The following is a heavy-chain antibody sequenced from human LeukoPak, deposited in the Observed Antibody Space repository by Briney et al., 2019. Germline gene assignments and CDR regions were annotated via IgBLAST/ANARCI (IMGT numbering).Heavy chain of an antibody. Sequence: GGSLRLSCAASGFTFSSYGMHWVRQAPGKGLEWVAFIRYDRSNKYYADSVKGRFTISRDNSKNTLYLQMNSLRAEDTAVYYCAKISTPIVVVPAYYYMDVWGKGATVTVSS. D-gene: IGHD2-2*01. CDR1: GFTFSSYG. J-gene: IGHJ6*03. CDR2: IRYDRSNK. CDR3: AKISTPIVVVPAYYYMDV. V-gene: IGHV3-30*02.